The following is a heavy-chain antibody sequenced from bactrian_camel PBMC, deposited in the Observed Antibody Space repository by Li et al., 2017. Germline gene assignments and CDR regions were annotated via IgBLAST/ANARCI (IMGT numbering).Heavy chain of an antibody. Sequence: HVQLVESGGGSVQAGGSLRLSCAFSGPTMYCMGWFRQAPGKPREGVASIASGGAHADYADAVKGRFAISLDNVVNTVYLQMNSLKPEDTAMYYCATTRGWCQGMRFDYVGQGTQVTVS. J-gene: IGHJ4*01. CDR2: IASGGAHA. V-gene: IGHV3S63*01. D-gene: IGHD5*01. CDR3: ATTRGWCQGMRFDY. CDR1: GPTMYC.